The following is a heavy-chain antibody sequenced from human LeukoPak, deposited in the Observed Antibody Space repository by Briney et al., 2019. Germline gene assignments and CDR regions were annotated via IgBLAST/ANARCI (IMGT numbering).Heavy chain of an antibody. CDR3: AKDRARGYYYDSSGFFDY. J-gene: IGHJ4*02. V-gene: IGHV3-30*02. D-gene: IGHD3-22*01. CDR2: IRNDGSNK. Sequence: GGSLRLSCAASGFTFTTYGMHWVRQAPGKGLEWVAFIRNDGSNKYYADSVKGRFTISKDISTNTLSLQMNSLRAEDTAVYYCAKDRARGYYYDSSGFFDYWGQGTLVTVSS. CDR1: GFTFTTYG.